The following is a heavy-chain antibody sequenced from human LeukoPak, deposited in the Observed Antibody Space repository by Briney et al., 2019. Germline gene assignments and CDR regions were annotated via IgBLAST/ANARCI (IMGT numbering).Heavy chain of an antibody. D-gene: IGHD6-13*01. V-gene: IGHV5-51*01. J-gene: IGHJ3*02. CDR2: FYPGDSDS. Sequence: KVGESLKISCKGPGYSFTSYWIGWVRQMPGIGLEWMGIFYPGDSDSRYSPSFQGQVTISADKSISTAYLQWSSLKASDTAMYYCARPYNSSPLDAFDIWGQGTMVTVSS. CDR3: ARPYNSSPLDAFDI. CDR1: GYSFTSYW.